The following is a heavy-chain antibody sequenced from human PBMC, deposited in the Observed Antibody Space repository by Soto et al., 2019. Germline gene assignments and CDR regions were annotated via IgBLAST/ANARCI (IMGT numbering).Heavy chain of an antibody. CDR3: ARDLEGIAAAVYYYGMDV. CDR2: ISSSSSTI. Sequence: GGSLRLSCASSGFTFSSYSVNCVRQAPGKGLEWVSYISSSSSTIYYADSVKGRFTISRDNAKNSLYLQMNSLRAEDTAVYYCARDLEGIAAAVYYYGMDVWGQGTTVTVSS. V-gene: IGHV3-48*01. D-gene: IGHD6-13*01. CDR1: GFTFSSYS. J-gene: IGHJ6*02.